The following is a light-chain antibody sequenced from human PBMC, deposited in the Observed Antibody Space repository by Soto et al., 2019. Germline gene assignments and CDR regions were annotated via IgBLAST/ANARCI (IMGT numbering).Light chain of an antibody. Sequence: EIVLTQSPGTLSLSPGERATLSCRASQSVSSSDLAWYQQKPGQAPRLLIYGASSRATGIPDRFSGSGSGTDFTVTISRLEPEDFAVYYCQQYGSSPYTFGQGTQLEIK. CDR2: GAS. J-gene: IGKJ2*01. V-gene: IGKV3-20*01. CDR1: QSVSSSD. CDR3: QQYGSSPYT.